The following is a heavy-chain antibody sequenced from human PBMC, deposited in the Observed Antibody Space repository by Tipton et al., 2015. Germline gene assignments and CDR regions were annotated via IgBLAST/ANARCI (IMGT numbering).Heavy chain of an antibody. V-gene: IGHV4-39*01. CDR3: ACQDYDSLTRDYQTVDY. Sequence: PGLVKPSETLSLTCTVSGGSIRSSSYYWGWIRQPPGKGLEWIGSIYFSGSTYYSPSLTSRVTISMDASKNQLSLKLSSVTATDTAVYYCACQDYDSLTRDYQTVDYWGQGTLVTVSS. D-gene: IGHD3-9*01. CDR1: GGSIRSSSYY. CDR2: IYFSGST. J-gene: IGHJ4*02.